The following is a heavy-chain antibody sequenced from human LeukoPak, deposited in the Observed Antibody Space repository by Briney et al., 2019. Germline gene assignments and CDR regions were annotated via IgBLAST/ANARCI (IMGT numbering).Heavy chain of an antibody. Sequence: PGGSLRLSCAASGFTFSSYAMSWVRQAPGKGLEWVSAISGSGGSTYYSDSVKGRFTISRDNSKNTLHLQMNSLRAEDTAVYYCAKGYGSGSNPDYLDYWGQGTLVTVSS. J-gene: IGHJ4*02. D-gene: IGHD3-10*01. CDR1: GFTFSSYA. CDR2: ISGSGGST. CDR3: AKGYGSGSNPDYLDY. V-gene: IGHV3-23*01.